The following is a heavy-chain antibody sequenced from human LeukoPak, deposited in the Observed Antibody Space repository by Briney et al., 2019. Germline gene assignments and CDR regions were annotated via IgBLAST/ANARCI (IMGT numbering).Heavy chain of an antibody. Sequence: PSQTLSLTCAVSGGSISSGSYSGSWIRQPPGKGLEWIGNIYHSGSTYYNPSLKSRVTISIDRSKNQFSLKLSSVTAADTAVYYCARQVAVVEPTDPNWFDSWGKGTLVTVSS. V-gene: IGHV4-30-2*01. D-gene: IGHD2-21*01. CDR1: GGSISSGSYS. J-gene: IGHJ5*01. CDR2: IYHSGST. CDR3: ARQVAVVEPTDPNWFDS.